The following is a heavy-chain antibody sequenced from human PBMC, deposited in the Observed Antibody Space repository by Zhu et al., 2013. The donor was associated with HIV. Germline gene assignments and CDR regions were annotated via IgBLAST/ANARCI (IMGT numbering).Heavy chain of an antibody. D-gene: IGHD6-13*01. J-gene: IGHJ3*01. CDR1: GYTFTNNY. V-gene: IGHV1-46*01. CDR3: ARDGRYSSSFYDAFDL. Sequence: QVQLVQSGAEVKKPGASVKVSCKTSGYTFTNNYIHWVRQAPGQGLEWMGIINPSGGGTSYAQKFQGRVTMTSDTSTSTVYMDFSSLRSEDTAVYYCARDGRYSSSFYDAFDLWGPRDNGHRLF. CDR2: INPSGGGT.